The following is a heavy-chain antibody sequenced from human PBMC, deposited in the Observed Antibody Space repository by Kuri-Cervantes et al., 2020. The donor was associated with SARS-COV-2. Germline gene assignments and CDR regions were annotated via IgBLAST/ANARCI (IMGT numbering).Heavy chain of an antibody. CDR1: GFTFSDYY. CDR2: ISSSSSYT. CDR3: AIGRGVRGVPLGQFDY. J-gene: IGHJ4*02. V-gene: IGHV3-11*06. Sequence: LSLTCAVSGFTFSDYYKSWIRQAPGKGLEWVSYISSSSSYTNYADTVKGRFTISRDNAKNSLYLQMNSLSAEDTAVYYCAIGRGVRGVPLGQFDYWGQGTLVTVSS. D-gene: IGHD3-10*01.